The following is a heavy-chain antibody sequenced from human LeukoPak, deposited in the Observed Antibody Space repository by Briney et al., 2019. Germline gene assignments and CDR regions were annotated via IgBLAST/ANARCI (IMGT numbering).Heavy chain of an antibody. V-gene: IGHV4-30-2*01. J-gene: IGHJ4*02. CDR3: AKDSPGPTYYDILTGYFVY. CDR1: GGSISSGGYY. CDR2: IYHSGST. D-gene: IGHD3-9*01. Sequence: SETLSLTCTVSGGSISSGGYYWSWIRQPPGKGLEWIGYIYHSGSTYYNPSLKSRVTISVDRSKNQFSLKLSSVTAADTAVYYCAKDSPGPTYYDILTGYFVYWGQGTLVTVSS.